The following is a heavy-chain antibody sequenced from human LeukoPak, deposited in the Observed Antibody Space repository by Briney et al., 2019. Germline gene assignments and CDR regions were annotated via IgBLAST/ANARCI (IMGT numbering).Heavy chain of an antibody. D-gene: IGHD3-22*01. CDR2: IRYDGSNK. CDR1: GFTFSSYG. J-gene: IGHJ4*02. V-gene: IGHV3-30*02. CDR3: AKGPQSYYDSSGYYLGY. Sequence: GGSLRLSCAASGFTFSSYGMHWVRQAPGKGLEWVAFIRYDGSNKYYADSVKGRFTISRDNSKNTLYLQMNSLRAEDTAVYYCAKGPQSYYDSSGYYLGYWGQGTLVTVSS.